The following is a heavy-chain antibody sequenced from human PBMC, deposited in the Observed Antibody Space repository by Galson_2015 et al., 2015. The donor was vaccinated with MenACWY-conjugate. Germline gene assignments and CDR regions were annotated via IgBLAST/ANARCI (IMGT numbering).Heavy chain of an antibody. CDR2: INGDGSVT. Sequence: SLRLSCAASGFTFSSFWMHWVRQDPGKGLVWVSRINGDGSVTSYADSVKGRFTISRDNAKNTLYLQMNSLRAEDTAVYYCTRVAYCGGDCLTWGQGTLVTVSS. D-gene: IGHD2-21*02. CDR3: TRVAYCGGDCLT. V-gene: IGHV3-74*01. J-gene: IGHJ5*02. CDR1: GFTFSSFW.